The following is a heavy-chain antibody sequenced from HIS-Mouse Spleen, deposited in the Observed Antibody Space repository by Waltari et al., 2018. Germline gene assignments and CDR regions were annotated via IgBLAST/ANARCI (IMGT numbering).Heavy chain of an antibody. Sequence: QVQLVQSGAAVKKPGASVKVSCKASGYPFTVYYMPWLPQAPGQGLEWMGWINPNSGGTNYAQKFQGRVTMTRDTSISTAYMELSRLRSDDTAVYYCARDWIVGATSAFDIWGQGTMVTVSS. CDR3: ARDWIVGATSAFDI. D-gene: IGHD1-26*01. J-gene: IGHJ3*02. V-gene: IGHV1-2*02. CDR1: GYPFTVYY. CDR2: INPNSGGT.